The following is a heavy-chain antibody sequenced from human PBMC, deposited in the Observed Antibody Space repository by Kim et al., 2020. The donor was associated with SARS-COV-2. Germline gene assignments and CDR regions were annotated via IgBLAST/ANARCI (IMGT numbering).Heavy chain of an antibody. Sequence: KKNYVDSVKGRFTISRDDAKNSVDLQMDRLRVEDTAVYYCVRAIYASASSWGQGILVTVSS. D-gene: IGHD3-10*01. J-gene: IGHJ4*02. CDR3: VRAIYASASS. V-gene: IGHV3-7*03. CDR2: KK.